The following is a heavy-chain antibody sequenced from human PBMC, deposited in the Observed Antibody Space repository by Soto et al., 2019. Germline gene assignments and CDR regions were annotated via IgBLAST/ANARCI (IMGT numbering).Heavy chain of an antibody. CDR1: GFTFSNYG. CDR2: VTGAGGRI. J-gene: IGHJ1*01. CDR3: XXXXTDEYGHXXXXXXXX. V-gene: IGHV3-23*01. D-gene: IGHD3-10*01. Sequence: EVQLLESGGGLVQPGGSLRLSCVVSGFTFSNYGMSWVRQAPGKGLEWVASVTGAGGRIYNEDSVKGRFTISRDNSKXXXXXXXXXXXADXXXXXXXXXXXTDEYGHXXXXXXXXWG.